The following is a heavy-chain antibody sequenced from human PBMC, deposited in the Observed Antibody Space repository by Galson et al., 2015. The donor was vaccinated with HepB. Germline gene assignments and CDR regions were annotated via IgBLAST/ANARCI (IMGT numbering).Heavy chain of an antibody. CDR3: ARSSGGSWLSDY. J-gene: IGHJ4*02. CDR2: IIPILGIA. Sequence: SVKVSCKASGGTFSSYAISWVRQAPGQGLEWMGGIIPILGIANYAQKFQGRVTITRDTSASTAYMELSSLRSEDTAVYYCARSSGGSWLSDYWGQGTLVTVSS. D-gene: IGHD2-15*01. CDR1: GGTFSSYA. V-gene: IGHV1-69*10.